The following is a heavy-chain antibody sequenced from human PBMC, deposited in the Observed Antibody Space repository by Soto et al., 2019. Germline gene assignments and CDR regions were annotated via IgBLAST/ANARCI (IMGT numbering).Heavy chain of an antibody. CDR3: ARHRRRYFDWLSGNWFDP. D-gene: IGHD3-9*01. V-gene: IGHV5-51*01. Sequence: GESLKISCKGSGYSFTSYWIGWVRQMPGKGLEWMGIIYPGDSDTRYSPSFQGQVTISADKSISTAYLQWSSLKASDTAMYYCARHRRRYFDWLSGNWFDPWGQGTLVTVSS. CDR2: IYPGDSDT. CDR1: GYSFTSYW. J-gene: IGHJ5*02.